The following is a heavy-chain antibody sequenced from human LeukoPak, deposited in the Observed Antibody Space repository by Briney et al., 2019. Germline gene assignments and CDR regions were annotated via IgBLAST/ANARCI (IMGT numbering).Heavy chain of an antibody. D-gene: IGHD2-2*01. V-gene: IGHV3-7*01. J-gene: IGHJ4*02. CDR1: AFTFSIDW. Sequence: GGSLRLSCAASAFTFSIDWMGWVRQAPGKGRGWVANIKQNGSEKYYVDFVKGRFTISRDNAKDSLYLQMNRLRAEDTAVYYCARYCSSPSCSGIYWGQGTLVTVSS. CDR3: ARYCSSPSCSGIY. CDR2: IKQNGSEK.